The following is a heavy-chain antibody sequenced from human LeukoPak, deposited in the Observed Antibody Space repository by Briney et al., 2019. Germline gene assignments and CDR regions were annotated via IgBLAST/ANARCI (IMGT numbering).Heavy chain of an antibody. J-gene: IGHJ3*02. CDR2: INHSGST. CDR3: ARSMIVVVITRFAFDI. D-gene: IGHD3-22*01. V-gene: IGHV4-39*07. Sequence: KSSETLSLTCTVSGGSISSETYYWAWIRQPPGQGLEWIGEINHSGSTNYNPSLKSRVTISVDTSKNQFSLKLSSVTAADTAVYYCARSMIVVVITRFAFDIWGQGTMVTVSS. CDR1: GGSISSETYY.